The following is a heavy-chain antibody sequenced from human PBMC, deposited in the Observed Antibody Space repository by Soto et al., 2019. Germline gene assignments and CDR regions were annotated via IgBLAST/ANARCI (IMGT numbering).Heavy chain of an antibody. CDR1: GFTFSSYG. D-gene: IGHD6-6*01. V-gene: IGHV3-33*01. CDR2: IWYDGSNK. J-gene: IGHJ4*02. Sequence: QVQLVESGGGVVQPGRSLRLSCAASGFTFSSYGMHWVRQAPGKGLEWVAVIWYDGSNKYYADSVKGRFTISRDNSKNTLYLQMNSLRAEDTAVYYCARHIGYSSSSAPEYWGQGTLVTVSS. CDR3: ARHIGYSSSSAPEY.